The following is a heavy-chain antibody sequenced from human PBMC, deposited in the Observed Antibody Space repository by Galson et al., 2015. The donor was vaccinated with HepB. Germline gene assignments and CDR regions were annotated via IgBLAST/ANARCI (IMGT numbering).Heavy chain of an antibody. CDR3: ARDQGVKRYPTAGWFDP. D-gene: IGHD1-1*01. V-gene: IGHV3-21*01. CDR2: ISSSSSYI. Sequence: SLRLSCAASGFTFSSYSMNWVRQAPGKGLEWVSSISSSSSYIYYADSVKGRFTISRDNAKNTLYLQMNSLRAEDTAVYYCARDQGVKRYPTAGWFDPWGQGTLVTVSS. J-gene: IGHJ5*02. CDR1: GFTFSSYS.